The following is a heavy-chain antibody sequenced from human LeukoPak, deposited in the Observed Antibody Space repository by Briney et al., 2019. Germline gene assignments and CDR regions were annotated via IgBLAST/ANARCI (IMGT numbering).Heavy chain of an antibody. Sequence: GGSLRLSCAASGFTFSSYSMNWVCQAPGKGLEWVSSISSSSSYIYYADSVKGRFTISRDNAKNSLYLQMNSLRAEDTAVYYCARDPDSSGYGDYWGQGTLVTVSS. V-gene: IGHV3-21*01. D-gene: IGHD3-22*01. CDR3: ARDPDSSGYGDY. J-gene: IGHJ4*02. CDR2: ISSSSSYI. CDR1: GFTFSSYS.